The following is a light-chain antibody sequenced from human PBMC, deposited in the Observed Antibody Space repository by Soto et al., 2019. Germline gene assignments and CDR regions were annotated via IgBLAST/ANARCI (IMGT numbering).Light chain of an antibody. CDR3: QQYNNWPRT. CDR1: QSVSTN. Sequence: EIVMTQSPATLSVSPGERATLSCRASQSVSTNLAWYQQKSGQDPRLLIYGASTRATGIPARFSGSGSGTEFTLTISSLQSEDFAVYYCQQYNNWPRTFGQGTKVDIK. CDR2: GAS. V-gene: IGKV3-15*01. J-gene: IGKJ1*01.